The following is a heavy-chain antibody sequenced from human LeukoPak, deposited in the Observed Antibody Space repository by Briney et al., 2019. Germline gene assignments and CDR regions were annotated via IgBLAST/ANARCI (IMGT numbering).Heavy chain of an antibody. V-gene: IGHV3-48*01. D-gene: IGHD2-15*01. CDR3: AKVSSRYCSSGSCYFDS. CDR1: GFTFSSYS. Sequence: PGGSLRLSCAASGFTFSSYSMNWVRQAPGKGLEWVTYISSSSSTIYYADSVKGRFTISRDNAKNSLYLQMNSLRAEDTAVYYCAKVSSRYCSSGSCYFDSWGQGTLVTVSS. CDR2: ISSSSSTI. J-gene: IGHJ4*02.